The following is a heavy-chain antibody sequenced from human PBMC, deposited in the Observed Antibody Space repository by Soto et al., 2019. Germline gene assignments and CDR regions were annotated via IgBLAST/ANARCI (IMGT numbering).Heavy chain of an antibody. V-gene: IGHV3-72*01. CDR2: SRNKANSYST. J-gene: IGHJ4*02. CDR3: TSIGSNPKDFDS. D-gene: IGHD4-4*01. CDR1: GFTFSDHY. Sequence: EVQLVESGGGLVQPGGSLRLSCAASGFTFSDHYMDWVRQAPGKGLEWVGRSRNKANSYSTEYAASVKGRFSISRDESMNSLYLEMNSLKTEDTAVYYCTSIGSNPKDFDSWGQGTLVTVSS.